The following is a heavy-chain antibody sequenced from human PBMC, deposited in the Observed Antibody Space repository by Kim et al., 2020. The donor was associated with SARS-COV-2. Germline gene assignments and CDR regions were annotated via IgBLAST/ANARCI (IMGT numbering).Heavy chain of an antibody. CDR1: GFTFTSSA. V-gene: IGHV1-58*01. J-gene: IGHJ4*02. D-gene: IGHD4-17*01. Sequence: SVKVSCKASGFTFTSSAVQWVRQARGQRLEWIGWIVVGSGNTNYAQKFQERVTITRDMSTSTAYMELSSLRSEDTAVYYCATTTGDYGDSRGDFDYWGQGTLVTVSS. CDR3: ATTTGDYGDSRGDFDY. CDR2: IVVGSGNT.